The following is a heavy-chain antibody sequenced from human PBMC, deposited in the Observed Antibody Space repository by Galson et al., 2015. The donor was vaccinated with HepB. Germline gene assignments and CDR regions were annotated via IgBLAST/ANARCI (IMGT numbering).Heavy chain of an antibody. V-gene: IGHV4-61*01. CDR1: GGSISSGSYY. CDR3: ARAPLGGDSSSWF. CDR2: IYYSGST. J-gene: IGHJ4*02. Sequence: ETLSLTCTVSGGSISSGSYYWSWLRQPPGKGLEWIGYIYYSGSTNYNPSLKSRVTISVDTSKNQFSLKLSSVTAADTAVYYCARAPLGGDSSSWFWGQGTLVTVSS. D-gene: IGHD6-13*01.